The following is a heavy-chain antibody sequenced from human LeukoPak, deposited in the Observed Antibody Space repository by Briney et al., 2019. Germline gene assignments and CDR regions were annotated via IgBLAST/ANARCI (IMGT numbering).Heavy chain of an antibody. CDR2: ISYDGTNK. Sequence: PGGSLRLSCAASGFTFSSYGMHWVRQAPGKGLEWVAFISYDGTNKYYADSVRGRFTISRDNSKNTLFLQMNSLRAEDTAVYYCAKDLPVTPDYWGQGTLVTVSS. CDR1: GFTFSSYG. J-gene: IGHJ4*02. D-gene: IGHD4-23*01. V-gene: IGHV3-30*18. CDR3: AKDLPVTPDY.